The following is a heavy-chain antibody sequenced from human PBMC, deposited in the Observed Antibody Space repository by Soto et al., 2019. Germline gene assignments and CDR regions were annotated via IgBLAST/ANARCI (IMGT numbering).Heavy chain of an antibody. V-gene: IGHV3-23*01. CDR1: GFTFSSYA. CDR3: AKSGGYSGYGYFDY. Sequence: EVQLLESVGVLVQPGGSLRLSCAASGFTFSSYAMSWVHQAPGKGLEWVSAISGSGGSTYYADSVKGRFTISRDNSKNTLYLQMNSLRAEDTAVYYCAKSGGYSGYGYFDYWGQGTLVTVSS. D-gene: IGHD5-12*01. J-gene: IGHJ4*02. CDR2: ISGSGGST.